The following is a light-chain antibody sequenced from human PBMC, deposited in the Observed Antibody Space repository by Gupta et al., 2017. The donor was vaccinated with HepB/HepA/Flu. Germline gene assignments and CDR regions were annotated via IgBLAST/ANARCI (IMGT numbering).Light chain of an antibody. CDR1: SSNIGGNT. CDR2: NDD. V-gene: IGLV1-44*01. CDR3: AVWTDSPYGPG. Sequence: QSILTQTPSTSGTPGQRVTISCSGSSSNIGGNTVSWYQQFPGTAPSLLIYNDDQRPSGVPDRFSGSRSGTSASLAISGLRSEDEAEYYWAVWTDSPYGPGFGRGTKVTVL. J-gene: IGLJ2*01.